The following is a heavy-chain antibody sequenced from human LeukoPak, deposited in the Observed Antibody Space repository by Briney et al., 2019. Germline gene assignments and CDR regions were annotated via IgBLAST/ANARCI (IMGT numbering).Heavy chain of an antibody. CDR3: ARRDPVAGGFDY. D-gene: IGHD6-19*01. CDR1: GGSMSSYSYY. J-gene: IGHJ4*02. V-gene: IGHV4-39*01. CDR2: IYSSGST. Sequence: SETLSLTCTVSGGSMSSYSYYWGWIPQPPGKGLEWIGSIYSSGSTYYTPAPKSRVTISVDTSKNQFSLKLSSVTAADTAVYYCARRDPVAGGFDYWGQGTLVTVSS.